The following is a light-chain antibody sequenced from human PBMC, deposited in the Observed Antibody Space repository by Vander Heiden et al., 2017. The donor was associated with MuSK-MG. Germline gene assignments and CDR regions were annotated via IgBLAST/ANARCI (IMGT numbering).Light chain of an antibody. CDR1: SSDVGDFIY. CDR2: DVN. V-gene: IGLV2-14*03. J-gene: IGLJ2*01. CDR3: SSYTSISTLEI. Sequence: QCALTQPASVSGSPGQSITISCTGTSSDVGDFIYVSWYQQHPGKAPKLMIFDVNNRPSGVSNRFSGSKSGNTASLTISGLQPEDEADYYCSSYTSISTLEIFGGGTKVTVL.